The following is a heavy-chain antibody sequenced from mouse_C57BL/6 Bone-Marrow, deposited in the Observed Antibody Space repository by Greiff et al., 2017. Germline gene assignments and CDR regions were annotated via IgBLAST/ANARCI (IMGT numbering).Heavy chain of an antibody. CDR3: ARSNSVSYYAMDY. CDR1: GYTFTSYW. J-gene: IGHJ4*01. V-gene: IGHV1-61*01. CDR2: IYPSDSET. D-gene: IGHD2-5*01. Sequence: QVQLQQPGAELVRPGSSVKLSCKASGYTFTSYWMDWVKQRPGQGLEWIGNIYPSDSETHYNQKFKDKATLTVDKSSSTAYMQLSSLTSEDSAVYYCARSNSVSYYAMDYWGQGTSVTVSS.